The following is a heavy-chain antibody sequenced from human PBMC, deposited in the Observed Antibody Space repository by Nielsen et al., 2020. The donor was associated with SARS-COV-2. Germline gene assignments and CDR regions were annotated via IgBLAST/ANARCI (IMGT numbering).Heavy chain of an antibody. J-gene: IGHJ4*02. Sequence: GGSLRLSCAASGFTFSNAWMGWVRQAPGKGLEWVGRIKSKTDGGTTDYAAPVKGRFTISRDDSKNTLYLQMNSLKTEDTAVYYCTTDPPYDSSGYYYFDYWGQGTLVTVSS. V-gene: IGHV3-15*01. CDR3: TTDPPYDSSGYYYFDY. D-gene: IGHD3-22*01. CDR1: GFTFSNAW. CDR2: IKSKTDGGTT.